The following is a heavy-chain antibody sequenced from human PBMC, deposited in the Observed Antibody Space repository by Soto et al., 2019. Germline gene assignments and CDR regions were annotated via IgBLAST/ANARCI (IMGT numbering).Heavy chain of an antibody. Sequence: QVQLHQWGAGLLKPSETLSLTCAVSGGSFSGYFWGWIRQPPGKGLEWIGEVNYGGSTNYTPSLKGRLTMAVDTYKNQGSLRLTSVTAADTAVYFCVRGGLSGSSWYYFDFWGQGSLVAVSS. CDR2: VNYGGST. D-gene: IGHD6-13*01. CDR1: GGSFSGYF. J-gene: IGHJ4*02. CDR3: VRGGLSGSSWYYFDF. V-gene: IGHV4-34*01.